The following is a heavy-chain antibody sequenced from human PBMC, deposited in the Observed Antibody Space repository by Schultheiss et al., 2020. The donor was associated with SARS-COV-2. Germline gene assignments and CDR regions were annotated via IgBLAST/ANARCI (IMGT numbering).Heavy chain of an antibody. Sequence: ASVKVSCKASGYTFTGYYMHWVRQAPGQGLEWMGWINPNSGGTNYAQKFQGRVTMTRDTSTSTVYMELSSLRSEDTAVYYCARDSATGDPKLGFDYWGQGTLVTVSS. CDR3: ARDSATGDPKLGFDY. CDR2: INPNSGGT. CDR1: GYTFTGYY. V-gene: IGHV1-2*02. D-gene: IGHD5-24*01. J-gene: IGHJ4*02.